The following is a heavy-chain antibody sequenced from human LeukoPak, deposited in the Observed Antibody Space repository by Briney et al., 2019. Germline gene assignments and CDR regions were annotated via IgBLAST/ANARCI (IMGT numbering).Heavy chain of an antibody. CDR2: IIPMFTTT. V-gene: IGHV1-69*13. CDR1: GGTFSSYA. J-gene: IGHJ6*04. CDR3: VRDPINRHCSDGSCYYYYGMDV. Sequence: ASVKVSCKASGGTFSSYAVNWVRQAPGQGLEWMGNIIPMFTTTNYAQNFQGRVTITADESATTAYMEVSSLRSEDTAVYYCVRDPINRHCSDGSCYYYYGMDVWGKGTTVTVSS. D-gene: IGHD2-15*01.